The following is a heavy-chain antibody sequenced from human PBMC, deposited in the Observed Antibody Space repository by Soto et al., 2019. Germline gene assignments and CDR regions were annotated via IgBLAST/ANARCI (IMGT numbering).Heavy chain of an antibody. CDR2: IHHSGST. Sequence: QVQLQESGPGLVKPSGTLSLTCAVSGASIISMNWWSWVRQPPGKGLEWIGEIHHSGSTNYNPSLMSRVTISVDKSKNQFSLKLTYVTAADTAVYYCARYDYGSGDDYNIDYWGQGTLVTVSS. J-gene: IGHJ4*02. D-gene: IGHD3-10*01. CDR3: ARYDYGSGDDYNIDY. V-gene: IGHV4-4*02. CDR1: GASIISMNW.